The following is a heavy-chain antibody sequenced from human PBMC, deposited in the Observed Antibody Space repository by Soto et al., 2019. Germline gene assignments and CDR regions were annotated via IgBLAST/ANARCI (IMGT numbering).Heavy chain of an antibody. Sequence: GGSLKLSCAASGFTFSSYGMHGVRQAPGKGLEWVAVISYDGSNKYYADSVKGRFTISRDNSKNTLYLQMNSLRAEDTAVYYCAKDLDIAVAGNYFDYWGQGTLVTVSS. J-gene: IGHJ4*02. CDR2: ISYDGSNK. CDR3: AKDLDIAVAGNYFDY. D-gene: IGHD6-19*01. V-gene: IGHV3-30*18. CDR1: GFTFSSYG.